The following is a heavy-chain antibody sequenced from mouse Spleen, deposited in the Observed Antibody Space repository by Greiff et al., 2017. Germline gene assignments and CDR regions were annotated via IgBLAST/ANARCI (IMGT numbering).Heavy chain of an antibody. J-gene: IGHJ2*01. V-gene: IGHV1-52*01. CDR1: GYTFTSYW. CDR2: IDPSDSET. CDR3: ARDLAGNYFDY. Sequence: QVQLQQPGAELVRPGSSVKLSCKASGYTFTSYWMHWVKQRPIQGLEWIGNIDPSDSETHYNQKFKDKATLTVDKSSSTAYMQLSSLTSEDSAVYYCARDLAGNYFDYWGQGTTLTVSS. D-gene: IGHD4-1*01.